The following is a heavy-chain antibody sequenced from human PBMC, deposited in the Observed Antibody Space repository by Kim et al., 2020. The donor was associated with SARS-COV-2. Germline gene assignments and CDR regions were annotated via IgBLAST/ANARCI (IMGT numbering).Heavy chain of an antibody. CDR2: ISSSSYT. J-gene: IGHJ3*02. D-gene: IGHD6-13*01. CDR1: GFTFSDYY. V-gene: IGHV3-11*06. Sequence: GGSLRLSCAASGFTFSDYYMSWIRQAPGKGLEWVSYISSSSYTNYADSVKGRFTISRDNAKNSLYLQMNSLRAEDTAVYYCARDLLLKQQLVRGGAFDIWGQGTMVTVSS. CDR3: ARDLLLKQQLVRGGAFDI.